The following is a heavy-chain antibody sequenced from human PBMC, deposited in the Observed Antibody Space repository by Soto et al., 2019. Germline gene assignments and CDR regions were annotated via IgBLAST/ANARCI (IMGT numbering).Heavy chain of an antibody. CDR3: ARHDNPFIAVAGEEASFDY. CDR2: IYYSGST. V-gene: IGHV4-59*08. D-gene: IGHD6-19*01. CDR1: GGSISSYY. Sequence: QVQLQESGPGLEKPSETLSLTCTVSGGSISSYYWSWIRQPPGKALECIGYIYYSGSTNYNPSLKSRVTISVDTSKNQFSLKLSSVTAADTAVYYCARHDNPFIAVAGEEASFDYWGQGTLVTVSS. J-gene: IGHJ4*02.